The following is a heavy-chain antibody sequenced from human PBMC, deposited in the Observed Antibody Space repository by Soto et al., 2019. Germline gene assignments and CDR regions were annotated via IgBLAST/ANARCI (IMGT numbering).Heavy chain of an antibody. CDR3: ARINFGVVTSFSWYAP. V-gene: IGHV5-10-1*01. D-gene: IGHD3-3*01. CDR2: IDPSDSQT. CDR1: GYSFAGYW. J-gene: IGHJ5*02. Sequence: GDSLKISCKGSGYSFAGYWITWVRQNPGKGLEWMARIDPSDSQTFYSPSFRGHVTISVTKSITTSFLQWASLRASDTAIYYCARINFGVVTSFSWYAPWGPGTLVTVSS.